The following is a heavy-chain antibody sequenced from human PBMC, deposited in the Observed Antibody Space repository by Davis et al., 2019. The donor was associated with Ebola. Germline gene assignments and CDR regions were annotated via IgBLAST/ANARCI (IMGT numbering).Heavy chain of an antibody. CDR1: GGSISSSSYY. V-gene: IGHV4-39*01. D-gene: IGHD3-3*01. CDR2: IYYSGST. J-gene: IGHJ5*02. Sequence: SETLSLTCTVSGGSISSSSYYWGWIRQPPGKGLEWIGSIYYSGSTYYNPSLKSRVTISVDTSKNQFSLKLSSVTAADTAVYYCAKQRGSGQRWFDPWGQGTLVTVSS. CDR3: AKQRGSGQRWFDP.